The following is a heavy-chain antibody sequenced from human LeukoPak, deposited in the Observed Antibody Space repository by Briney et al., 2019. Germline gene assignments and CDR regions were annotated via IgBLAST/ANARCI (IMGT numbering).Heavy chain of an antibody. V-gene: IGHV2-5*02. Sequence: SGPTLVKPTQTLTLTCTFSGFSLSTSGVGVGWIRQPPGKALEWLALIYWDDDERYSPSLKSRLTITKDTSKNQVVLTMTNMDPVDTATYYCVHTILGGYGFEYWGQGTLVTVSS. D-gene: IGHD3-22*01. J-gene: IGHJ4*02. CDR2: IYWDDDE. CDR3: VHTILGGYGFEY. CDR1: GFSLSTSGVG.